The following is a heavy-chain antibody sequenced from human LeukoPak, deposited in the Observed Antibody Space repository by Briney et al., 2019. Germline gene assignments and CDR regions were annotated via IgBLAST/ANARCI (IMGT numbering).Heavy chain of an antibody. CDR3: ARGSLGLLWFGEANNWFDP. V-gene: IGHV4-34*01. CDR1: GGSFSGYY. J-gene: IGHJ5*02. CDR2: INHSGST. Sequence: SETLSLTCAVYGGSFSGYYWSWIRQPPGKGLEWIGEINHSGSTNYNPSLKSRVTISVDTSKNQFSLKLSSVTAADTAVYYCARGSLGLLWFGEANNWFDPWGQGTLVTVSS. D-gene: IGHD3-10*01.